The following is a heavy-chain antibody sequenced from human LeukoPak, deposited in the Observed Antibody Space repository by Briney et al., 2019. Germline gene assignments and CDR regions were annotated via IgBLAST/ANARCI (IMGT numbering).Heavy chain of an antibody. J-gene: IGHJ4*02. Sequence: GGSLRLSCAASGLTFTSAALTWVRQAPGKGLEWVSTITGSDDRTYYAESVKGRFTISRDYSRNTVHLQVNSLRTEDTAIYYCAKGPQLGSGYHPDYWGQGTLVTVSS. V-gene: IGHV3-23*01. D-gene: IGHD3-22*01. CDR2: ITGSDDRT. CDR3: AKGPQLGSGYHPDY. CDR1: GLTFTSAA.